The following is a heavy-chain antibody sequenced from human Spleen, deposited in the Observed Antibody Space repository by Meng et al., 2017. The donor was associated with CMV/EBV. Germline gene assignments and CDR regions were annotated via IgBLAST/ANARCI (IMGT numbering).Heavy chain of an antibody. J-gene: IGHJ4*02. CDR2: IRYDGSNK. Sequence: GGSLRLSCAASGFTFSSYGMHWVRQAPGKGLEWVAFIRYDGSNKYYADSVKGRFTISRDNSKNTLYLQMNSLRAEDTAVYYCARVGLGYCSGGSCYSDFDYWGQGTLVTVSS. CDR3: ARVGLGYCSGGSCYSDFDY. V-gene: IGHV3-30*02. CDR1: GFTFSSYG. D-gene: IGHD2-15*01.